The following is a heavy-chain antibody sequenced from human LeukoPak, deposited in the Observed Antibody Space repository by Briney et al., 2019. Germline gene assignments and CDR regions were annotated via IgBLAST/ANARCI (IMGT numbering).Heavy chain of an antibody. J-gene: IGHJ4*02. CDR2: INSDGSST. Sequence: GSLRPPCAAPVSTLASFWTHWVGPAPAQGMVWVGRINSDGSSTSYADSVKGRFTISRDNAKNTLYLQMNSLRAEDTAVYYCARVFFGGSYPGLDYWGQGTLVTVSS. CDR3: ARVFFGGSYPGLDY. CDR1: VSTLASFW. D-gene: IGHD1-26*01. V-gene: IGHV3-74*01.